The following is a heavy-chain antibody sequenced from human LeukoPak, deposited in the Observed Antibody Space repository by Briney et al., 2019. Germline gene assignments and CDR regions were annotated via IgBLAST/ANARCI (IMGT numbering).Heavy chain of an antibody. CDR2: ISGSGGST. D-gene: IGHD2/OR15-2a*01. CDR3: AKGLASYYGVFDY. J-gene: IGHJ4*02. Sequence: PGGSLRLSCAASGLTFSSYAMSWVRQAPGKGLEWVSAISGSGGSTYYADSVKGRFTISRDNSKNTLYLQMNSLRAEDTAVYYCAKGLASYYGVFDYWGQGTLVTVSS. V-gene: IGHV3-23*01. CDR1: GLTFSSYA.